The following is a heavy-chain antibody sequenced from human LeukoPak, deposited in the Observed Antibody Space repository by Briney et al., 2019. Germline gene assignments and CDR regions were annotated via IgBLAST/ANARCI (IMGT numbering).Heavy chain of an antibody. CDR2: ISGSGGST. J-gene: IGHJ4*02. Sequence: PGGSLRLSCAASGFTFSSYAMSWVRQAPGKGLEWVSAISGSGGSTYYADSVKGRFTISRDNSKNTPYLQMNSLRAEDTAVYYCAKSIVATIFYFDYWGQGTLVTVSS. CDR1: GFTFSSYA. CDR3: AKSIVATIFYFDY. V-gene: IGHV3-23*01. D-gene: IGHD5-12*01.